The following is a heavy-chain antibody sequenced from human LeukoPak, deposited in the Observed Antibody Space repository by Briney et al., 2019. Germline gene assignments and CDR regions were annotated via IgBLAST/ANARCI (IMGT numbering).Heavy chain of an antibody. CDR1: GFTFSSYS. D-gene: IGHD5-18*01. J-gene: IGHJ4*02. CDR2: ISSSSSYI. CDR3: ARSSYTAMVPGGGDY. V-gene: IGHV3-21*01. Sequence: GGSLRLSCAASGFTFSSYSMDWVRQAPGKGLEWVSSISSSSSYIYYADSVKGRFTISRDNAKNSLYLQMNSLRAEDTAVYYCARSSYTAMVPGGGDYWGQGTLVTVSS.